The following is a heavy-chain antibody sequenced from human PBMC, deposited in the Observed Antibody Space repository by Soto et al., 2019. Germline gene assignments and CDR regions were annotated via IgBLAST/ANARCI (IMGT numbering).Heavy chain of an antibody. Sequence: SQTLSLTCAISGDSVSSNSAAWNWIRQSPSRGLEWLGRTYYRSKWYNDYAVSVKSRITINPDTSKNQFSLQLNSVTPEDTAVYYCGRGRYYYDSSGYYGFDYWDQGTLVTVSS. V-gene: IGHV6-1*01. CDR3: GRGRYYYDSSGYYGFDY. J-gene: IGHJ4*02. CDR1: GDSVSSNSAA. CDR2: TYYRSKWYN. D-gene: IGHD3-22*01.